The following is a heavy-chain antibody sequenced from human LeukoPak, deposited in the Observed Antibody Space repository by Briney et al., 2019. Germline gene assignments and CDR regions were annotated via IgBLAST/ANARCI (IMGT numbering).Heavy chain of an antibody. J-gene: IGHJ4*02. Sequence: ASVKVSCKASGYTFTSYYMHWVRQAPGQGLEWMGWISAYNGNTNYAQKLQGRVTMTTDTSTSTAYMELRSLRSDDTAVYYCASLYGTTELPNYWGQGTLVTVSS. CDR2: ISAYNGNT. CDR3: ASLYGTTELPNY. CDR1: GYTFTSYY. D-gene: IGHD1-1*01. V-gene: IGHV1-18*04.